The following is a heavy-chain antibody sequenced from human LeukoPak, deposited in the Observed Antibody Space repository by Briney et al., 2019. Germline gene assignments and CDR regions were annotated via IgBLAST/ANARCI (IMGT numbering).Heavy chain of an antibody. Sequence: ASVKVSCKASGYTFTSYGISWVRQAPGQGLLWMGWISAYSGNANYAQKLQGRVTMTTDTSTSTAYMELRSLRSDDTAVYYCARVGVEDIVVVPAAAPGVYYFDYWGQGTLVTVSS. J-gene: IGHJ4*02. CDR3: ARVGVEDIVVVPAAAPGVYYFDY. V-gene: IGHV1-18*01. D-gene: IGHD2-2*01. CDR1: GYTFTSYG. CDR2: ISAYSGNA.